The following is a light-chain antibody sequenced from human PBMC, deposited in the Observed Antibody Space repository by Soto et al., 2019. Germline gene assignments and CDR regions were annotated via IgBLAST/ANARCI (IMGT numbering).Light chain of an antibody. CDR1: QSVSGSC. CDR3: QQYGSSPFT. Sequence: EIVLTQSPGTLSLSPGERATISCRASQSVSGSCLAWYQQKPGQAPRLLTYGASSRATGIPDRFSGSGSGTDFTLTISRLEPEDFAVYYCQQYGSSPFTFVPGTKVEIK. J-gene: IGKJ3*01. CDR2: GAS. V-gene: IGKV3-20*01.